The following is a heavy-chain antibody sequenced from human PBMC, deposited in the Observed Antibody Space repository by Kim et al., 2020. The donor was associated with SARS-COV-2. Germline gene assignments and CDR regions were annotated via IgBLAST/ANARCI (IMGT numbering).Heavy chain of an antibody. J-gene: IGHJ4*02. CDR3: ASETTGFHY. CDR1: GGSISSGGHY. Sequence: SETLSLTCTVSGGSISSGGHYWNWIRQHPGKGLEWIGYIFYSGSTYYNPSLKSRVTISVDTSKNHFSLKLSSVTAADTAVYYCASETTGFHYWGQGTLVT. CDR2: IFYSGST. D-gene: IGHD4-17*01. V-gene: IGHV4-31*03.